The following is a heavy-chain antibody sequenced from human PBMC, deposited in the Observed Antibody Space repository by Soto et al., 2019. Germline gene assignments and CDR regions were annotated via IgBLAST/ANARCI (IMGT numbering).Heavy chain of an antibody. CDR2: IYYSGST. V-gene: IGHV4-59*01. CDR3: ARGGALSNWFDH. CDR1: GGSISSYY. Sequence: SETLSLTCTVSGGSISSYYWSWIRQPPGKGLEWIGYIYYSGSTNYNPSLKSRVTISVDTSKNQFSLKLSSVTAADTAVYYCARGGALSNWFDHWGQGTLVPVSS. D-gene: IGHD1-26*01. J-gene: IGHJ5*02.